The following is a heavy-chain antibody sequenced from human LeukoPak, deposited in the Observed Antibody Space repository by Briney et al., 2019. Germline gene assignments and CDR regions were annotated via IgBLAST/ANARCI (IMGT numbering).Heavy chain of an antibody. J-gene: IGHJ6*03. V-gene: IGHV4-39*06. CDR2: IYFSGST. D-gene: IGHD3-3*01. Sequence: SESLSLTCPVSGGSISSSRYYWGWIRQPPGKGLEWIGSIYFSGSTYYNPSLKRRVTISVDTSKYQFHLKLSSVTAADTAVYYCARDVLTETYSTYYDFWSGYFSYYYYMDVWGKGTTVTVSS. CDR1: GGSISSSRYY. CDR3: ARDVLTETYSTYYDFWSGYFSYYYYMDV.